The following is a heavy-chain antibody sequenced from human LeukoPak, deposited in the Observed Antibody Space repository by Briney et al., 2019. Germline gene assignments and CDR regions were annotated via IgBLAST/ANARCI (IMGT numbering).Heavy chain of an antibody. CDR2: ISSNGNT. CDR3: SRGITGSTSPFDS. D-gene: IGHD1-7*01. J-gene: IGHJ4*02. V-gene: IGHV3-53*01. Sequence: GSLRLSCAASGFVFSNNYMNWVRQAPGKGLEWVSVISSNGNTYYLDSVTGRFTISRDNSKNSLYLQMNSLRAEDTAVYYCSRGITGSTSPFDSWGQGTLVTVSS. CDR1: GFVFSNNY.